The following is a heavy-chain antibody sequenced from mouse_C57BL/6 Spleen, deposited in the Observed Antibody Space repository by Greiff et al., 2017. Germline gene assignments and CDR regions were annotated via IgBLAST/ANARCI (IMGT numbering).Heavy chain of an antibody. CDR2: ISSGGSYT. J-gene: IGHJ2*01. D-gene: IGHD4-1*01. CDR3: ARLGTGSFDY. Sequence: EVMLVESGGDLVKPGGSLKLSCAASGFTFSSYGMSWVRQTPDKRLEWVATISSGGSYTYYPDSVKGRFTISRDNAKNTLYLQMSSLKSEDTAMYYCARLGTGSFDYWGQGTTLTVSS. CDR1: GFTFSSYG. V-gene: IGHV5-6*01.